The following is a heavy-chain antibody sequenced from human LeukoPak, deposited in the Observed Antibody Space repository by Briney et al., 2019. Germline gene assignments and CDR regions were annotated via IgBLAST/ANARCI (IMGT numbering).Heavy chain of an antibody. CDR3: AKNRIPTAITPDS. V-gene: IGHV3-30*18. CDR2: IPYDSSNK. J-gene: IGHJ5*01. Sequence: GGSLRLSCAASGFTFSNYGLHWVRQGPGKGLEWVAVIPYDSSNKYYTDSVKGRFTISRDNSRNTLYLQMSSLRTEDTAVYYCAKNRIPTAITPDSWGQGTLVTVSS. CDR1: GFTFSNYG. D-gene: IGHD2-2*02.